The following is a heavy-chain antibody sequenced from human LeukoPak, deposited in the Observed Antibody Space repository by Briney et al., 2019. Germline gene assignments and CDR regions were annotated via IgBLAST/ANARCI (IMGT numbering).Heavy chain of an antibody. D-gene: IGHD3-10*01. CDR1: GFTFTSYD. J-gene: IGHJ5*02. V-gene: IGHV1-8*01. CDR2: MNPNNGNT. Sequence: ASVKVSCKASGFTFTSYDINWVRQASGQGLEWMGWMNPNNGNTGYAQEFQGRVTMTRDTSISTAYMELRGLRSEDTAVYYCVRDGEGVAISVNYWFDPWGQGTLVTVSS. CDR3: VRDGEGVAISVNYWFDP.